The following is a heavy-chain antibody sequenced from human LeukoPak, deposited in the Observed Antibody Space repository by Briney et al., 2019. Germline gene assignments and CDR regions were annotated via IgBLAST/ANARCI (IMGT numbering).Heavy chain of an antibody. V-gene: IGHV3-23*01. CDR1: GFTFSIYA. CDR2: ISGSGGST. D-gene: IGHD3-10*01. J-gene: IGHJ4*02. CDR3: ALTMVQGVIELDFDY. Sequence: PGGSLRLSCAPSGFTFSIYAMSCVRQAPGKGLEWVSAISGSGGSTYYADSVKGRFNITRDNSKNTLYLQMNSLRAEDTAVYYCALTMVQGVIELDFDYWGQGTLVTVSS.